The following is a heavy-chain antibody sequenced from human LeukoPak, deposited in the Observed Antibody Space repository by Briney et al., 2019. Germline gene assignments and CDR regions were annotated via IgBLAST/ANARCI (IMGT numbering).Heavy chain of an antibody. D-gene: IGHD3-9*01. Sequence: TGGSPRLSCAASGFTVSSNYMSWVRQAPGKGLEWVSVIYSGGSTYYADSVKGRFTISRDNSKNTLYLQMNSLRAEDTAVYYCARAPLRYFTSLWYYFDYWGQGTLVTVSS. CDR1: GFTVSSNY. V-gene: IGHV3-53*01. J-gene: IGHJ4*02. CDR2: IYSGGST. CDR3: ARAPLRYFTSLWYYFDY.